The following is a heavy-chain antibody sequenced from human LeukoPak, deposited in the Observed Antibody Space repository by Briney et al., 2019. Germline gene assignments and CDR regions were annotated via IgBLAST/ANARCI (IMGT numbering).Heavy chain of an antibody. Sequence: GGSLRLSCAASGFIFSSYWMHWVRQAPGKGLVWVSRINSDGSSTSYADSVKGRFTISRDNAKNTLYLQMNSLRAEDTAVYYCARSRGSGSYYYYGMDVWGKGTTVTVSS. V-gene: IGHV3-74*01. D-gene: IGHD3-10*01. CDR2: INSDGSST. J-gene: IGHJ6*04. CDR3: ARSRGSGSYYYYGMDV. CDR1: GFIFSSYW.